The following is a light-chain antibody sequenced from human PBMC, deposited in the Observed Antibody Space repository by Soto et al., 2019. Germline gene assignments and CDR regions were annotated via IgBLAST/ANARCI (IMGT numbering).Light chain of an antibody. CDR2: AAY. V-gene: IGKV1-39*01. CDR1: QSIYSN. Sequence: DIQMTQSPSSLSASVGDRVTITCRASQSIYSNLNWYQQKPGKAPKLLIFAAYTLQSGVQSRFSGSGSGTDFTLTISSLQPDDFATYYCQQSYSPFLTFGGGTKVDIK. J-gene: IGKJ4*01. CDR3: QQSYSPFLT.